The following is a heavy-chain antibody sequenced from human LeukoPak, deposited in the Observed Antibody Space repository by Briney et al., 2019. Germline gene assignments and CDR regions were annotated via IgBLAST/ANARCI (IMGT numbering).Heavy chain of an antibody. CDR1: GGSISSYY. CDR2: IYYSGST. Sequence: PSETLSLTCTVSGGSISSYYWSWIRQPPGKGLEWIGYIYYSGSTNYNPSLKSRVTISVDTSKNQFSLKLSSVTAADTAVYYCARVGRGKYYGSGSYKYYFDYWGQGTLVTVSS. J-gene: IGHJ4*02. D-gene: IGHD3-10*01. CDR3: ARVGRGKYYGSGSYKYYFDY. V-gene: IGHV4-59*01.